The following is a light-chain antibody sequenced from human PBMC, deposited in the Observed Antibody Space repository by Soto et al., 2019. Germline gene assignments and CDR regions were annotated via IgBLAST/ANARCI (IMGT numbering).Light chain of an antibody. V-gene: IGLV2-14*01. Sequence: QSVLARPASVSGSPGQSITISCTGTSSDVGGYNYVSWYQQHPGKAPKLMIYEVSNRPSGVSNRFSGSKSGNTASLTISGLQAEDEADYYCSSYTSSNTLVVFGTGTKVTVL. J-gene: IGLJ1*01. CDR1: SSDVGGYNY. CDR3: SSYTSSNTLVV. CDR2: EVS.